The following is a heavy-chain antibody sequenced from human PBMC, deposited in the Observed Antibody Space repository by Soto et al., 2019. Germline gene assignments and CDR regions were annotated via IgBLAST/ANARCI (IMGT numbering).Heavy chain of an antibody. CDR3: ARSSSSSGGNSFDY. D-gene: IGHD2-15*01. CDR2: INAGNGNT. CDR1: GYTFTSYA. Sequence: QVQLVQSGAEVKKPGASVKVSCKASGYTFTSYAMHWVRQAPGQRLEWMGWINAGNGNTKYSQKFPGRVTXXRXTXXSTAYMELSSLRSEDTAVYYCARSSSSSGGNSFDYWGQGTLVTVSS. V-gene: IGHV1-3*01. J-gene: IGHJ4*02.